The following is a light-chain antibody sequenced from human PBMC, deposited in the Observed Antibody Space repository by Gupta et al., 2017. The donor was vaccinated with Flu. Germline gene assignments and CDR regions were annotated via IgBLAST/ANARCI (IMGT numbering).Light chain of an antibody. J-gene: IGKJ4*01. CDR1: QSISNN. CDR2: AAS. Sequence: GARATLSCRASQSISNNLVWYQQKFFQAPRAVISAASTSATGVPARFSGSGSGTEFTLTISSLQSEDFAVYYCQQNNYWPLTFGGGTKVEIK. CDR3: QQNNYWPLT. V-gene: IGKV3-15*01.